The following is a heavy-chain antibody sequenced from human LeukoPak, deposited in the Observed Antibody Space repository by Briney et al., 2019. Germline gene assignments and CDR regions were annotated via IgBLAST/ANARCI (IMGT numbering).Heavy chain of an antibody. J-gene: IGHJ4*02. CDR3: ARGSSSSGVLDY. V-gene: IGHV4-4*07. Sequence: PSETLSLTCTVSGGSVSSYYWSWLRQPAGKGLEWIGRIYNGGITNYNPSLKSRVTMSGDTSKNQFSLKLSSVTAADTAVYFCARGSSSSGVLDYWGQGTLVTVSS. CDR1: GGSVSSYY. CDR2: IYNGGIT. D-gene: IGHD6-6*01.